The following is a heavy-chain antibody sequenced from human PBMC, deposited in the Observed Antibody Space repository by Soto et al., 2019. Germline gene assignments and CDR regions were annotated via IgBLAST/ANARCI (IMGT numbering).Heavy chain of an antibody. V-gene: IGHV3-9*01. Sequence: EVQLVESGGGLVQPGRSLRLSCAASGFTFDDYAMHWVRQAPGKGLEWVSGISWNSGIIGYADSVKGRFTISRDNAKNSLYLQMKSLRPEDTALYYCAKGPKYDILTGHGDSWLDPWGQGTLVTVSS. CDR3: AKGPKYDILTGHGDSWLDP. CDR1: GFTFDDYA. CDR2: ISWNSGII. J-gene: IGHJ5*02. D-gene: IGHD3-9*01.